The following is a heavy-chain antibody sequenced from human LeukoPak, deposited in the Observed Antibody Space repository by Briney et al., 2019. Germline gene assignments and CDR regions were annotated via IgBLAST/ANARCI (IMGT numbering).Heavy chain of an antibody. V-gene: IGHV1-18*01. CDR3: PGYACGDYSWESGTGSYFDY. J-gene: IGHJ4*02. CDR2: ISANNGNT. D-gene: IGHD4-17*01. CDR1: GYTFTSYG. Sequence: ASVKVSCKASGYTFTSYGISWVRQAPGQGLEWMGWISANNGNTNYAQKLQGRVTMTTDTSTSTAYMELRSLRSDDTAVYYCPGYACGDYSWESGTGSYFDYWGQGTLVTVSS.